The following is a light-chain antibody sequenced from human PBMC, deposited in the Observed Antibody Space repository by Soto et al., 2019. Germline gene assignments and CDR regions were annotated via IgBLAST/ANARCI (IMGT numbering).Light chain of an antibody. CDR1: SSDVGGYNY. V-gene: IGLV2-14*01. J-gene: IGLJ2*01. Sequence: QSVLTQPASVSGSPGQSITISCTGTSSDVGGYNYVSWYQQHPGKAPKLMIYEVSNRPSGVSNRFSGSKSGNTASLTISGLQAEDDADYYCTSYTSSGTRLFGGGTKLTVL. CDR2: EVS. CDR3: TSYTSSGTRL.